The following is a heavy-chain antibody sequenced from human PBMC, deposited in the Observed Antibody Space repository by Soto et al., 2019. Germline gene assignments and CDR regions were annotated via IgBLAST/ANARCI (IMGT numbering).Heavy chain of an antibody. J-gene: IGHJ5*02. CDR1: GAALNSGNYY. V-gene: IGHV4-31*03. Sequence: PSETLSLPCSVSGAALNSGNYYWSWIRQVPGKGLEWIGHIYVTGTVYYNPSLSHRITISQATAKRQFSLNLSRVTAAATAVYYCARLRIATNNYMWFDRWGRGTVVT. CDR2: IYVTGTV. D-gene: IGHD4-4*01. CDR3: ARLRIATNNYMWFDR.